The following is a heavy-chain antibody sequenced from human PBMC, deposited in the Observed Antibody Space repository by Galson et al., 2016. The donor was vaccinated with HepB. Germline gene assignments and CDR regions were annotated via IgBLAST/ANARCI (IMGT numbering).Heavy chain of an antibody. J-gene: IGHJ4*02. D-gene: IGHD1-14*01. Sequence: SVKVSCKASGLSFSSYGITWVRQAPGGGLEWMGWISGHNGNTNHALKDQDRITITTETSTATSYLELRGLRSNDSALYYCATTGLGKHPYFSDDYWGQGTLVTVSS. CDR3: ATTGLGKHPYFSDDY. V-gene: IGHV1-18*04. CDR1: GLSFSSYG. CDR2: ISGHNGNT.